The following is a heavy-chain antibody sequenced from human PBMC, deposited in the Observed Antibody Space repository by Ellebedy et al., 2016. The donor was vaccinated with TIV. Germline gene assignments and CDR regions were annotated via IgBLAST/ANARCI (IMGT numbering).Heavy chain of an antibody. J-gene: IGHJ6*02. CDR3: ARERSYGGNSGSPEPPMDV. Sequence: AASVKVSCKASGYTFTSYGISWVRQAPGQGLEWMGGIIPIFGTANYAQKFQGRVTITADESTSTAYMELSSLRSEDTAVYYCARERSYGGNSGSPEPPMDVWGQGTTVTVSS. CDR1: GYTFTSYG. V-gene: IGHV1-69*13. D-gene: IGHD4-23*01. CDR2: IIPIFGTA.